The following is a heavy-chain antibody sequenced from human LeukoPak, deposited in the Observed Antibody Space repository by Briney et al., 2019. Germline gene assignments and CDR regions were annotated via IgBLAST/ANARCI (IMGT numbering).Heavy chain of an antibody. CDR1: GYTFTSYG. Sequence: ASVKVSCKASGYTFTSYGISWVRQAPGQGLEWMGWTSAYNGNTNYAQKLQGRVTMTTDTSTSTAYMELRSLRSDDTAVYYCARVGCSSTSCYFVDYWGQGTLVTVSS. CDR2: TSAYNGNT. J-gene: IGHJ4*02. V-gene: IGHV1-18*01. CDR3: ARVGCSSTSCYFVDY. D-gene: IGHD2-2*01.